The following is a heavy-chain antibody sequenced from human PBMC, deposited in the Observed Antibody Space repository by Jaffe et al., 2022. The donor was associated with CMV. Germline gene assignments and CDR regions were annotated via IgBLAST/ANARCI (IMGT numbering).Heavy chain of an antibody. J-gene: IGHJ4*02. CDR1: GGSISSSSYY. V-gene: IGHV4-39*01. Sequence: QLQLQESGPGLVKPSETLSLTCTVSGGSISSSSYYWGWIRQPPGKGLEWIGSIYYSGSTYYNPSLKSRVTISVDTSKNQFSLKLSSVTAADTAVYYCASLMDTAMVYLPFDYWGQGTLVTVSS. D-gene: IGHD5-18*01. CDR2: IYYSGST. CDR3: ASLMDTAMVYLPFDY.